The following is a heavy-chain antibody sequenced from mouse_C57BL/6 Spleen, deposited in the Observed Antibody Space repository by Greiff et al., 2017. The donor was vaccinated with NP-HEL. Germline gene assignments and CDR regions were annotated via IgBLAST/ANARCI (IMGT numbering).Heavy chain of an antibody. V-gene: IGHV1-80*01. CDR1: GYAFSSYW. D-gene: IGHD2-4*01. J-gene: IGHJ4*01. CDR2: IYPGDGDT. Sequence: VQVVESGAELVKPGASVKISCKASGYAFSSYWMNWVKQRPGKGLEWIGQIYPGDGDTNYNGKFKGKATLTADKSSSTAYMPLSSLTSEDSAVYFCARDGLRAMDYWGQGTSVTVSS. CDR3: ARDGLRAMDY.